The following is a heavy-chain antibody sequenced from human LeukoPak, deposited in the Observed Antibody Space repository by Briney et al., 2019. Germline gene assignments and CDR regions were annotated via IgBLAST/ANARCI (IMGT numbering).Heavy chain of an antibody. V-gene: IGHV1-2*02. D-gene: IGHD2-15*01. CDR1: GYTFTGYY. CDR3: ARDKVGGPGMDV. J-gene: IGHJ6*02. Sequence: ASVKVSCKASGYTFTGYYMHWVRQAPGQGLEWMGWINPNSGGTNYAQKFQGRVTMTRDTSISTAYMELSRLRSDDTAVCYCARDKVGGPGMDVWGQGTTVTISS. CDR2: INPNSGGT.